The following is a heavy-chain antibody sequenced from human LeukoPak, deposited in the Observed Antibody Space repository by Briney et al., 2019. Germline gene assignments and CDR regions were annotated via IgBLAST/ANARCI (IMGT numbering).Heavy chain of an antibody. CDR1: GFTFSSYA. CDR2: ISFSGTNT. CDR3: AKEVKAATNWFDP. V-gene: IGHV3-23*01. D-gene: IGHD6-25*01. J-gene: IGHJ5*02. Sequence: GGPLRLSCAASGFTFSSYATSWVRQAPGKGLEWVSAISFSGTNTYYADSVKGRFTISRDNLKNTLYLQMNSLGAEDTAVYFCAKEVKAATNWFDPWGQGTLVTVSS.